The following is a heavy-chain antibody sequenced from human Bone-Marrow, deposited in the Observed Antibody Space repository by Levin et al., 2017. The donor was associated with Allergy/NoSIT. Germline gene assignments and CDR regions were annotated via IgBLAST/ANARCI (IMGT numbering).Heavy chain of an antibody. D-gene: IGHD6-19*01. CDR1: GFIFSSYD. CDR2: ISSSGEYT. CDR3: ARGGVYSSDVSDY. J-gene: IGHJ4*02. V-gene: IGHV3-21*01. Sequence: KPGESLKISCEASGFIFSSYDMNWVRQAPGKGLEWVSSISSSGEYTNYADSMKGRFTVSRDNAKDSVFLQMNGLRAEDTGLYFCARGGVYSSDVSDYWGQGTLVTVSS.